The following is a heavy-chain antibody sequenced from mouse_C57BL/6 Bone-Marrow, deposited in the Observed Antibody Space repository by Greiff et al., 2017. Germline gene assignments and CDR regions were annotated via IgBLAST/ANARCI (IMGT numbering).Heavy chain of an antibody. V-gene: IGHV1-18*01. D-gene: IGHD2-4*01. CDR1: GYTFTDYY. CDR2: INPNNGGT. J-gene: IGHJ3*01. CDR3: ARHDYDEAWFAY. Sequence: VQLQQSGPELVKPGASVKIPCKASGYTFTDYYMDWVKQRPGKSLEWIGDINPNNGGTIYNQKFKGKATLTVDKSSSTAYMQLRSLTSEDTAVYYCARHDYDEAWFAYWGQGTLVTVAA.